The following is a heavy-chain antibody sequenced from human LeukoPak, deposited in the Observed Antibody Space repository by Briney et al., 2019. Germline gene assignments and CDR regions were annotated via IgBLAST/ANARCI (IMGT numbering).Heavy chain of an antibody. D-gene: IGHD3-10*01. Sequence: PGGSLRLSCAASGFTFSSYSMNWVRQAPGKGLEWVSYISSSSSTIYYADSVKGRFTISRDNAKNSLYLQMNSLRAEDTAVYYCARDRPYYYGSGSVDYFDYWGQGTLVTVSS. CDR2: ISSSSSTI. J-gene: IGHJ4*02. CDR3: ARDRPYYYGSGSVDYFDY. CDR1: GFTFSSYS. V-gene: IGHV3-48*01.